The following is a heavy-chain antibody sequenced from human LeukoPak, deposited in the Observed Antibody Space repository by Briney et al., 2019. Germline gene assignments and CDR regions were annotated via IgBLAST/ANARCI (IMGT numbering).Heavy chain of an antibody. Sequence: SETLSLTCAVSGGAVGSYYWSWIRQPAGKGLEWIGRIYSSGTTNYNPSLKSRVSISVDKSNNQFSLKLSSVTAADTAVYYCARGGFYCGDDCYVDYWGQGTLVTVSS. V-gene: IGHV4-4*07. CDR3: ARGGFYCGDDCYVDY. J-gene: IGHJ4*02. CDR2: IYSSGTT. D-gene: IGHD2-21*02. CDR1: GGAVGSYY.